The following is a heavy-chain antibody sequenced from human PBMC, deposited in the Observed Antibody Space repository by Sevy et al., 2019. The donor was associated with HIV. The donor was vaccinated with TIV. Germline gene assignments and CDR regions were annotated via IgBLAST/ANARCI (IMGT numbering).Heavy chain of an antibody. J-gene: IGHJ4*02. D-gene: IGHD6-19*01. CDR1: GFTFSTHW. Sequence: GGSLRLSCAVSGFTFSTHWMHWVRQGPGEGLVWVARINRDESTTNYADSVKGRFTISRDNAKNTLYLQLNSLRAEDTAVYFGARGGYYSGWFYFDYWGQGTLVTVSS. V-gene: IGHV3-74*01. CDR3: ARGGYYSGWFYFDY. CDR2: INRDESTT.